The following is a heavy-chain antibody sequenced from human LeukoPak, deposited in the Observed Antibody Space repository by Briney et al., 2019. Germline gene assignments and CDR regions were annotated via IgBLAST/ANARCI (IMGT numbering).Heavy chain of an antibody. CDR2: ISSSSSTI. CDR3: ARQRGVPAYYYYYMDV. J-gene: IGHJ6*03. Sequence: GGSLRLSCAASGFTFSSYSMNWVRQAPGKGLEWVSYISSSSSTIYYADSVKGRFTISRDNAKNSLYLQMNSLRAEDTAVYYCARQRGVPAYYYYYMDVWGKGTTVTVSS. V-gene: IGHV3-48*01. CDR1: GFTFSSYS.